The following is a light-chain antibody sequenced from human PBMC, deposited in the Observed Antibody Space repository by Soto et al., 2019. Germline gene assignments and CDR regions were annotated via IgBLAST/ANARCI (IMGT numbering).Light chain of an antibody. V-gene: IGKV1-5*01. Sequence: DVKMTQSPSTLSSSVGDRATITCRASQSVNNVLAWYQQKPGQAPKCLIYDVSTLESGVHSRCIGSGSGTEFTLTISSRPHYDFATYYCQQYDSYPLTFGGGTRLEIK. CDR3: QQYDSYPLT. CDR1: QSVNNV. CDR2: DVS. J-gene: IGKJ4*01.